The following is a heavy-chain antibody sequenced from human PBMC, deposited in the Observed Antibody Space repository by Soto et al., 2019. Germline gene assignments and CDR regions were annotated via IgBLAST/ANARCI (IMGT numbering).Heavy chain of an antibody. CDR2: IIPIFGTA. D-gene: IGHD2-15*01. V-gene: IGHV1-69*13. J-gene: IGHJ6*02. CDR3: ARENRLREYCSGGTCAYYFYGMDV. CDR1: GGTFSSYA. Sequence: ASGKVSCKASGGTFSSYAISWVRQAPGQGLEWMGGIIPIFGTANYAQKFQGRVTITADESTSTAYMELSSLRSEDTAVYYCARENRLREYCSGGTCAYYFYGMDVWGQGPTVPVS.